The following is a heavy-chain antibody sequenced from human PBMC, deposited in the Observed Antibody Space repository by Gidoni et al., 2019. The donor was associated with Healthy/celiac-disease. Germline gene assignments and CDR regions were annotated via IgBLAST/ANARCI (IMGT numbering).Heavy chain of an antibody. D-gene: IGHD5-12*01. CDR3: ARGGVATRINPYFDY. V-gene: IGHV4-59*08. CDR1: GGSISSYY. J-gene: IGHJ4*02. Sequence: QVQLQESGPGLVQPSETLSLTCTASGGSISSYYGSWIRQPPGKGLEWIGYIYYSGGTNSTPSLKSRVTISVDTSKNQFSLKLSSVTAADTAVYYCARGGVATRINPYFDYWGQGTLVTVSS. CDR2: IYYSGGT.